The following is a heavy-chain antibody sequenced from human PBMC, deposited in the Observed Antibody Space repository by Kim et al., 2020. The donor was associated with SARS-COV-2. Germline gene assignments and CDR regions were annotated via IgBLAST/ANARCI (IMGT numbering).Heavy chain of an antibody. J-gene: IGHJ6*02. CDR3: ARVRNSYYST. CDR2: T. D-gene: IGHD3-10*01. Sequence: TGYADSVKGRFIISRDNAKNVLYLEMNNLRVEDTALYYGARVRNSYYSTWGQGTTVTVSS. V-gene: IGHV3-20*03.